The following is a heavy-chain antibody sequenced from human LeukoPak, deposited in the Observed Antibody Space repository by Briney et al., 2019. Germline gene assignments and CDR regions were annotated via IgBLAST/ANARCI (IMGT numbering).Heavy chain of an antibody. CDR3: AREMDTAMVDYGMDV. V-gene: IGHV4-39*02. CDR1: GGSISSSSYY. Sequence: SETLSLTCTVSGGSISSSSYYWGWIRQPPGKGLEWIGSIYYSGSTYYNPSLKSRVTISVDTSKNQFSLKLSSVTAADTAVYYCAREMDTAMVDYGMDVWAKGPRSPSP. CDR2: IYYSGST. J-gene: IGHJ6*02. D-gene: IGHD5-18*01.